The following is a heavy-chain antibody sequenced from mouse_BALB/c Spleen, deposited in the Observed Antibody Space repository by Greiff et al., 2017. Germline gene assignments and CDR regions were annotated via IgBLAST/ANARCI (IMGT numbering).Heavy chain of an antibody. J-gene: IGHJ3*01. CDR3: AINWAY. D-gene: IGHD4-1*01. CDR1: GYNFTSYW. CDR2: IYPGSGST. Sequence: QVQLQQPGAELVKPGTSVKLSCKASGYNFTSYWINWVKLRPGQGLEWIGDIYPGSGSTNYNEKFKSKATLTVDTSSSTAYMHLSSLASEDSALYYCAINWAYWGQGTLVTVSA. V-gene: IGHV1-55*01.